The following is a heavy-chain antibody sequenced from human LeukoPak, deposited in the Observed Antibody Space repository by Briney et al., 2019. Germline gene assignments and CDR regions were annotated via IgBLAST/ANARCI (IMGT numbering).Heavy chain of an antibody. D-gene: IGHD5-18*01. CDR2: INPNSGGT. J-gene: IGHJ5*02. CDR3: ARDPGYSYLNWFDP. CDR1: GYTFTGYY. Sequence: ASVKVSCKASGYTFTGYYMHWVRQAPGQGLQWMGWINPNSGGTNYAQKLQGRVTMTTDTSTSTAYMELRSLRSDDTAVYYCARDPGYSYLNWFDPWGQGTLVTVSS. V-gene: IGHV1-2*02.